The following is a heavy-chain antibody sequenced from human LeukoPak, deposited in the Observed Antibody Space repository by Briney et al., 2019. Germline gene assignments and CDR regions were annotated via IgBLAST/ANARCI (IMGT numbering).Heavy chain of an antibody. CDR2: IRYDGSEK. J-gene: IGHJ6*03. D-gene: IGHD2-2*01. CDR1: GLTFCSYG. CDR3: AKGSYQCSSSSCPQYYYFMDV. V-gene: IGHV3-30*02. Sequence: GGPLTLSCAASGLTFCSYGMHWVRQAPGKGLEWVTFIRYDGSEKYYADSVKGRFTISRDNSKNTLYLQMNSLRAEDTAVYYCAKGSYQCSSSSCPQYYYFMDVWGKGTTVTVSS.